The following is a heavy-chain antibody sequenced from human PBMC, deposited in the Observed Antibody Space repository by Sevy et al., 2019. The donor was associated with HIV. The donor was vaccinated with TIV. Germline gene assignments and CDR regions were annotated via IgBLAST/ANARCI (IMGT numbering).Heavy chain of an antibody. V-gene: IGHV3-30*18. CDR2: IAYDGRNK. Sequence: GGSLRLSCAVSGIIFTTSGMHWVRQAPGKGLEWVAVIAYDGRNKFYGDSVKGRFTISRDNSKNILFLQMNSLMAEDTAVYYCAKDFTGYNGMDVWGQGTMVTVSS. CDR3: AKDFTGYNGMDV. J-gene: IGHJ6*02. CDR1: GIIFTTSG. D-gene: IGHD1-1*01.